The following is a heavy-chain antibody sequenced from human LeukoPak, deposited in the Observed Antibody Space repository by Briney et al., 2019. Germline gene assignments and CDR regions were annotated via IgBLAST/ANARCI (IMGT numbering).Heavy chain of an antibody. CDR1: GGSVSSGSYY. CDR3: ARIHRYCSGGACYVLDN. Sequence: SETLSLTCTVSGGSVSSGSYYWSWIRQPPGKGLEWIGYIYYSGSTNYNPSLKSRVTISVDTSKNQFSLKLSSVTAADTAVYYCARIHRYCSGGACYVLDNWGQGTLVTVSS. CDR2: IYYSGST. V-gene: IGHV4-61*01. D-gene: IGHD2-15*01. J-gene: IGHJ4*02.